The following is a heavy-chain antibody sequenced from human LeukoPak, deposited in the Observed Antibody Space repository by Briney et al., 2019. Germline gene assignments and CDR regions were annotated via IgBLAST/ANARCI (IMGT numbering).Heavy chain of an antibody. CDR3: VRGTV. J-gene: IGHJ3*01. CDR2: INQDGSEK. V-gene: IGHV3-7*01. CDR1: GLPFSTFW. Sequence: PGGSLRLSCAASGLPFSTFWMTWVRQTPGKGLEWVANINQDGSEKYYVDFVKGRFTVSRDNAKNSLYLQMNNLRAEDTAHYYCVRGTVWGQGTMVTVSS.